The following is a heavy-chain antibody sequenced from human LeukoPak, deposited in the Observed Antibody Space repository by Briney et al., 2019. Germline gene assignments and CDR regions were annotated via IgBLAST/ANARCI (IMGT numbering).Heavy chain of an antibody. CDR2: IYYSGST. Sequence: SETLSLTCTVSGGSISSYYWSWIRQPAGKGLEWIGYIYYSGSTNYNPSLKSRVTISVDTSKNQFSLKLSSVTAADTAVYYCARSLRYFDWLPYFDYWGQGTPVTVSS. D-gene: IGHD3-9*01. V-gene: IGHV4-59*08. CDR1: GGSISSYY. J-gene: IGHJ4*02. CDR3: ARSLRYFDWLPYFDY.